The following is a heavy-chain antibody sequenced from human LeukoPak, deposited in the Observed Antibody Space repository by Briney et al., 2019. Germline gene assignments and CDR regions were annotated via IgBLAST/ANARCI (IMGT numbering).Heavy chain of an antibody. Sequence: GASVKVSRKASGYTFTSYGISWVRQAPGQGLEWMGWISAYSGNTNYAQKLQGGVTMTTDTSTSTAYMELRSLRSDDTAVYYCARRGITMVRGVIITLDNWFDPWGQGTLVTVSS. J-gene: IGHJ5*02. CDR1: GYTFTSYG. V-gene: IGHV1-18*01. CDR3: ARRGITMVRGVIITLDNWFDP. CDR2: ISAYSGNT. D-gene: IGHD3-10*01.